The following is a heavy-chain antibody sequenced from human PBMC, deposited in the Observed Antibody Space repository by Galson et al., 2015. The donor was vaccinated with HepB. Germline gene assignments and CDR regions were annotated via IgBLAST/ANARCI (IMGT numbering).Heavy chain of an antibody. J-gene: IGHJ4*02. Sequence: SVKVSCKASGYTFTGYYMHWVRQAPGQGLEWMGWINPNSGGTNYAQKFQGRVTMTRDTSISTAYMELSRLRSDDTAVYYCARDRVVGKLRRFDYWGQGTLVTVSS. CDR2: INPNSGGT. CDR1: GYTFTGYY. D-gene: IGHD3-10*01. V-gene: IGHV1-2*02. CDR3: ARDRVVGKLRRFDY.